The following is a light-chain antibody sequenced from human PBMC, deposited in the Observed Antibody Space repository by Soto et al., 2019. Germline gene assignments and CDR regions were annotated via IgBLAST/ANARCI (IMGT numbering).Light chain of an antibody. J-gene: IGKJ3*01. CDR1: QSVSSN. CDR2: GAS. Sequence: EIVMTQSPATLSVSPGERATLSCRASQSVSSNLAWYQQKPGQAPRLLIYGASTRATGIPARFSGSGSGTEFTLTIRSLQSEDFAVHYCQQYNNWPFTFGPGTKVDIK. CDR3: QQYNNWPFT. V-gene: IGKV3-15*01.